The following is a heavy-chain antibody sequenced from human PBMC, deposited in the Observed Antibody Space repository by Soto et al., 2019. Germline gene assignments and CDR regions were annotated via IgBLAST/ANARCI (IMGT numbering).Heavy chain of an antibody. V-gene: IGHV3-30*03. CDR1: GFTFSNYG. CDR2: ISYDGSIE. D-gene: IGHD3-10*01. Sequence: QVQVVESGGGVVQPGRSLRLSCAASGFTFSNYGMHWVRQAPGKGLDGVAVISYDGSIEYYSESVKGRFTMSRDNSENTVYLQMNSLRTEDTAVYFCGRDWVWFGAHPIDNWGQGTLVTVSS. J-gene: IGHJ4*02. CDR3: GRDWVWFGAHPIDN.